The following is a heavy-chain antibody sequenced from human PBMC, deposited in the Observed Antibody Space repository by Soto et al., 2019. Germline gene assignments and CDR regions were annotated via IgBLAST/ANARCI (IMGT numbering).Heavy chain of an antibody. CDR1: GGSISSYY. V-gene: IGHV4-59*01. D-gene: IGHD3-9*01. CDR3: ARGDYDILTGYHFDY. CDR2: IYYSGST. Sequence: PSETLSLTCTVSGGSISSYYWSWIRQPPGKGLEWIGYIYYSGSTNYNPSLKSRVTISVDTSKNQFSLKLSSVTAADTAVYYCARGDYDILTGYHFDYWGQGTLVTVS. J-gene: IGHJ4*02.